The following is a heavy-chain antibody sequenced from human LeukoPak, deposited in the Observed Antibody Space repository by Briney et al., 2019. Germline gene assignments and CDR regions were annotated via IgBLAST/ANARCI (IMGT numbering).Heavy chain of an antibody. V-gene: IGHV3-23*01. J-gene: IGHJ4*02. Sequence: GGSLRLFCATSGFTLSSYAMNWVRQAPGKGLEWVSGITGSSDKTFYADSVKGRFTISRDSSKNTMYLQMNSLRGEDSAVYYCAKDLSSSWQIDYWGQGTLVTVSS. CDR1: GFTLSSYA. D-gene: IGHD6-13*01. CDR2: ITGSSDKT. CDR3: AKDLSSSWQIDY.